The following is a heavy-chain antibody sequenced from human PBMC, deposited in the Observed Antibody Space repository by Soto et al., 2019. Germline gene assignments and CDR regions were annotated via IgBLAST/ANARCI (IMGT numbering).Heavy chain of an antibody. J-gene: IGHJ4*02. Sequence: QVQLAQSGAEVKKPGSSVKVSCKTSGGTFSTNIINWVRQAPGQGLEWMGGIIPIFGTPNYAQKFQGRVTITADESTSTVYMELSSLRSEDTAVYYCARVGMRWFGELFRTPFDYWGQGTLVTVSS. CDR1: GGTFSTNI. V-gene: IGHV1-69*01. CDR2: IIPIFGTP. CDR3: ARVGMRWFGELFRTPFDY. D-gene: IGHD3-10*01.